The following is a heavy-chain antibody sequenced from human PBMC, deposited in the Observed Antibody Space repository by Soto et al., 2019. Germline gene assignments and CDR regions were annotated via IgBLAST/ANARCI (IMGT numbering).Heavy chain of an antibody. J-gene: IGHJ4*02. CDR3: AKDEVRRRYFDY. Sequence: LRLSCAASGFTFSSYGMHLVRRAPGKGLEWVAVISYDGSNKYYADSVKGRFTISRDNSKNTLYLQMNSLRAEDTAVYYCAKDEVRRRYFDYWGQGTLVTVSS. D-gene: IGHD3-10*01. V-gene: IGHV3-30*18. CDR2: ISYDGSNK. CDR1: GFTFSSYG.